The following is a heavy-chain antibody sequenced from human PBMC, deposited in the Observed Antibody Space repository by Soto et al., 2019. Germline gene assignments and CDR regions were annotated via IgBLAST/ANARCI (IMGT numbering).Heavy chain of an antibody. V-gene: IGHV3-23*01. J-gene: IGHJ4*02. Sequence: GGSLRLSCAASGLTFSSYAMSWVRQAPGKGLEWVSAISGSGGSTYYADSVKGRFTISRDNSKNTLYLQMNSLRAEDTAVYYCAKDFTRYSSSYYFDYWGQGTLVTVSS. D-gene: IGHD6-6*01. CDR1: GLTFSSYA. CDR3: AKDFTRYSSSYYFDY. CDR2: ISGSGGST.